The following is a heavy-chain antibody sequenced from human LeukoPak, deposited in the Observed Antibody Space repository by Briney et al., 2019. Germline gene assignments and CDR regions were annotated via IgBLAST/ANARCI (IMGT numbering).Heavy chain of an antibody. D-gene: IGHD6-19*01. CDR1: GYTFSDYY. J-gene: IGHJ3*02. CDR2: INSNSGGT. CDR3: AGDKGTEYSSGWFIYAFDI. V-gene: IGHV1-2*02. Sequence: ASVKVSCKSSGYTFSDYYIHWVRQAPGQGLEWMGWINSNSGGTNYAQKFQGRVTMTRDTSLNTAYMELSRLRSDDTAVYYCAGDKGTEYSSGWFIYAFDIWGQGTMVTVSS.